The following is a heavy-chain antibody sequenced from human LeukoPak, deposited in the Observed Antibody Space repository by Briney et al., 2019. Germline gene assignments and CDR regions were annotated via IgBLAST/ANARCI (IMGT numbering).Heavy chain of an antibody. V-gene: IGHV3-21*01. CDR1: GFTFSSYS. CDR3: ARDMSWELHAFDI. J-gene: IGHJ3*02. CDR2: ISSSSSYI. Sequence: GGSLRLSCAASGFTFSSYSMNWVRQAPGKGLEWASSISSSSSYIYYADSVKGRFTISRDNAKNSLYLQMNSLRAEDTAVYYCARDMSWELHAFDIWGQGTMVTVSS. D-gene: IGHD1-26*01.